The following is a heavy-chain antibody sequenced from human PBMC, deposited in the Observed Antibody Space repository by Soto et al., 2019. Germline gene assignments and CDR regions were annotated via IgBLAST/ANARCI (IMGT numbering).Heavy chain of an antibody. J-gene: IGHJ2*01. D-gene: IGHD3-22*01. CDR1: GFTFSDYY. CDR2: ISSSSTYT. V-gene: IGHV3-11*05. Sequence: QVQLVESGGGLVKPGGSLRLACAASGFTFSDYYMSWIRQAPGKGLEWVSYISSSSTYTNYADSVKGRFTISRDNAKNSLYLQMNSLRAEDTAVYYCARGDDNSGYVVYWYFDLWGRGTLVTVSS. CDR3: ARGDDNSGYVVYWYFDL.